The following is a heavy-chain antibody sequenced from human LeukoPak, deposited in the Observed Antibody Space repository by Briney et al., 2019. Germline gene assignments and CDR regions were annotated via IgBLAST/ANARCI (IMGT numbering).Heavy chain of an antibody. CDR2: ISAYNGNT. D-gene: IGHD5-12*01. V-gene: IGHV1-18*01. CDR1: GYTLTTYG. Sequence: ASVKVSCKASGYTLTTYGISWVRQAPGQGLEWMGWISAYNGNTNYAQKLQGRVTMTTDTSTSTAYMELRSLRSDDTAVYYCARDYGYSGYDTPHDAFDIWGQGTMVTVSS. J-gene: IGHJ3*02. CDR3: ARDYGYSGYDTPHDAFDI.